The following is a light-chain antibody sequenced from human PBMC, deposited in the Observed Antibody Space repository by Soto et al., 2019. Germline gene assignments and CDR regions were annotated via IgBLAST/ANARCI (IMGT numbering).Light chain of an antibody. Sequence: EIVLTQSPGTLSLSPGERATLSCRASQSVSSSYLAWYQQKPGKAPKLLIYEASTLQSGVPSRFSGSGSGTDFTLTISSLQTEDFATYSCQQSYSSSWTFGQGTKVEIK. J-gene: IGKJ1*01. CDR3: QQSYSSSWT. CDR2: EAS. CDR1: QSVSSSY. V-gene: IGKV3D-7*01.